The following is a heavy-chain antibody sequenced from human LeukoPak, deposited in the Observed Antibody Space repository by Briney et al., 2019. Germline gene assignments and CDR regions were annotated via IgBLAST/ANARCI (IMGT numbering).Heavy chain of an antibody. D-gene: IGHD1-26*01. Sequence: SETLSLTCTVSGGSISSYYWSWIRQPPGKGLEWIGEINHSGSTNYNPSLKSRVTISVDTSKNQFSLKLSSVTAADTAVYYCASSGGSYFPFDYWGQGTLVTVSS. V-gene: IGHV4-34*01. CDR1: GGSISSYY. CDR3: ASSGGSYFPFDY. CDR2: INHSGST. J-gene: IGHJ4*02.